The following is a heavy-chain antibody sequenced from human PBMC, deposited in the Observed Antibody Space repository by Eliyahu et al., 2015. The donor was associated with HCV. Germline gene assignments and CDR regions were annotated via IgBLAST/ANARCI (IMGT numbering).Heavy chain of an antibody. CDR1: GGSISSSXYY. CDR2: IYYSGST. CDR3: ARQLGSGMDV. J-gene: IGHJ6*02. V-gene: IGHV4-39*01. D-gene: IGHD2-15*01. Sequence: QLQLQESGPGLVKPSETLSXTXTVXGGSISSSXYYWGWXRQPPGKGLEWIGSIYYSGSTYYNPSLKSRVTISVDTSKNQFSLKLSSVTAADTAVYYCARQLGSGMDVWGQGTTVTVSS.